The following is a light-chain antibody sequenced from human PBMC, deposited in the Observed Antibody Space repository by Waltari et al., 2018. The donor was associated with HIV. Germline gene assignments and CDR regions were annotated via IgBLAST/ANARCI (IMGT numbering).Light chain of an antibody. Sequence: QSVLTQPPSASGAPVQRVIISCSGGGHNIENHALNCSQHLPGRTTTLLIYYDDLLPSGVSERFSASKSGTSASLAISGLQSEDEGDYYCASWDDSLHGYVFGSGTKISV. CDR2: YDD. CDR1: GHNIENHA. CDR3: ASWDDSLHGYV. V-gene: IGLV1-36*01. J-gene: IGLJ1*01.